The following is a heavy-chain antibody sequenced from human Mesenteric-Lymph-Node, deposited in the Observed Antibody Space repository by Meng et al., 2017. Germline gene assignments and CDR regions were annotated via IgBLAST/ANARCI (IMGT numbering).Heavy chain of an antibody. CDR2: INHSGST. Sequence: GPPQEPGPGLVKPPGTLPLTRAAAGGSISSSNWWSWVRQPPGKGLEWIGEINHSGSTNYNPSLKSRVTISVDTSKNQFSLNLSSVTAADTAVYYCARGQRSYSGSYPEWFDPWGQGTLVTVSS. CDR1: GGSISSSNW. V-gene: IGHV4-4*03. J-gene: IGHJ5*02. CDR3: ARGQRSYSGSYPEWFDP. D-gene: IGHD1-26*01.